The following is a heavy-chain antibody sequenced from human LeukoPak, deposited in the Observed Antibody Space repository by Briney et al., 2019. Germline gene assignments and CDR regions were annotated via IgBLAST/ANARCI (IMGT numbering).Heavy chain of an antibody. J-gene: IGHJ5*02. Sequence: GASVKVSCKASGYTFTTYDITWVRQAPGQGLEWMGWISADNGNTNYAQKLQGRVTMTTDTSTSTAYMELWSLRSDDTAVYYCARHSRGGLMYNWFDPWGQGTLVTVSS. D-gene: IGHD3-16*01. CDR1: GYTFTTYD. V-gene: IGHV1-18*01. CDR3: ARHSRGGLMYNWFDP. CDR2: ISADNGNT.